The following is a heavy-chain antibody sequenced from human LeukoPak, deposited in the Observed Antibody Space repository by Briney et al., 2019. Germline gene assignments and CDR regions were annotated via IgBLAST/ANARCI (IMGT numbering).Heavy chain of an antibody. Sequence: SETLSLTCTVSGGSISSYYWSWIRQPPGKGLEWTGYIYKSGSNNYNPALKSRVTMSVDTSKNQFSLKLSSVTAADTAVYYCARAFFSSAYYPNWFDPWGQGTLVTVSS. CDR3: ARAFFSSAYYPNWFDP. D-gene: IGHD3-22*01. J-gene: IGHJ5*02. CDR1: GGSISSYY. CDR2: IYKSGSN. V-gene: IGHV4-59*01.